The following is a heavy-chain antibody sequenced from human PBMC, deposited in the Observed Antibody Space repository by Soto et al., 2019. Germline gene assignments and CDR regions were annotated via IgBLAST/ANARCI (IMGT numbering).Heavy chain of an antibody. Sequence: SETLSLTCTVSGGSISSYYWTWIRQSPGKGLEWIGYISNSGSTGYNPSLKTRLSMSVDRSKNQFTLRLTSVTAADTAVYFCATESGSTYGYFDHWGQGTQVTVSS. J-gene: IGHJ4*02. D-gene: IGHD5-18*01. CDR2: ISNSGST. CDR3: ATESGSTYGYFDH. V-gene: IGHV4-4*09. CDR1: GGSISSYY.